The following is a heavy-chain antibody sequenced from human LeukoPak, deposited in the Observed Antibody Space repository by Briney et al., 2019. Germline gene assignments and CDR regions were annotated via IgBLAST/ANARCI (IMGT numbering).Heavy chain of an antibody. V-gene: IGHV4-30-4*08. D-gene: IGHD1-7*01. J-gene: IGHJ6*03. Sequence: SQTLSLTCTVSGGSISSGDYYWSWIRQPSGKGLEWIGYVYYSGNTYYNPSLKSRVTISVDTSKNQFSLKLSSVTAADTAVYYCARETTHYYYMDFWGKGTTVTVSS. CDR2: VYYSGNT. CDR3: ARETTHYYYMDF. CDR1: GGSISSGDYY.